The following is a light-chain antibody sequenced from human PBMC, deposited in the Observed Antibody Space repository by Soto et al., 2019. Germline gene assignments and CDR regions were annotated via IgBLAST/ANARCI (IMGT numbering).Light chain of an antibody. V-gene: IGKV1-39*01. CDR2: AAS. CDR1: QSVTSTY. CDR3: QQSYSTPYT. Sequence: TQSPGTLSLSPGERATLSCRASQSVTSTYLGWYQQKPGKAPKLLIYAASSLQSGVPSRFSGSGSGTDFTLTISSLQPEDFATYYCQQSYSTPYTFGQGTKLEIK. J-gene: IGKJ2*01.